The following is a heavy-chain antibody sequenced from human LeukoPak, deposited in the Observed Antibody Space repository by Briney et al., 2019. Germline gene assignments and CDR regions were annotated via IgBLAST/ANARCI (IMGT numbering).Heavy chain of an antibody. Sequence: SETLSLTRAVYGGSFSGYYWSWIRQPPGKGLEWIGEINHSGSTNYNPSLKSRVTISVDTSKNQFSLKLRSVTAADTAVYYCARETSQKGAHYMDVWGKGTTVTISS. V-gene: IGHV4-34*01. J-gene: IGHJ6*03. D-gene: IGHD3-16*01. CDR2: INHSGST. CDR3: ARETSQKGAHYMDV. CDR1: GGSFSGYY.